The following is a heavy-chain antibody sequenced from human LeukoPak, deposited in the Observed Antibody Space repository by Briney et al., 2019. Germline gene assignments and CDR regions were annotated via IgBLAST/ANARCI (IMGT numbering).Heavy chain of an antibody. J-gene: IGHJ4*02. CDR1: GFTFSNAW. Sequence: GGSLRLSCAASGFTFSNAWMSWVRQAPGKGLEWVSVIYAGGSTYYADSVEGRFTISRDNSKNTLYLQMNSLRVDDTAVYYCARELISRYFDYWGQGTLVTVSS. CDR2: IYAGGST. V-gene: IGHV3-53*01. CDR3: ARELISRYFDY.